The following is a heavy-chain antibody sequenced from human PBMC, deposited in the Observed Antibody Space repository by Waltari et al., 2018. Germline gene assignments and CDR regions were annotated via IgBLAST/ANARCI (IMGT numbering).Heavy chain of an antibody. J-gene: IGHJ4*02. CDR2: VGFDGRNK. D-gene: IGHD3-16*01. Sequence: VQLVESGGGVVQPGRSLSLSCAAAGFSFGIVAMHWVRRSPGKGLDWVAVVGFDGRNKFYAESVKGRFIISRDNSKNTLYLQMESLRAEDTAIYYCAKDVEGELYYFDNWGQGTLVTVSS. V-gene: IGHV3-30*18. CDR1: GFSFGIVA. CDR3: AKDVEGELYYFDN.